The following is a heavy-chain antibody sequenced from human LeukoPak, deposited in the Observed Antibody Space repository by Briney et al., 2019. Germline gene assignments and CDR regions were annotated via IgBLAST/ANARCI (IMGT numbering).Heavy chain of an antibody. V-gene: IGHV3-11*04. J-gene: IGHJ4*02. CDR1: GFTFSDYY. CDR2: MSSSGSNI. Sequence: GGSLRLSCAASGFTFSDYYMNWLRQAPGKGLEWISYMSSSGSNISYEDYVTGRFTVYRDNAKNSLYLQMNSLRAEDTAVYYCARSILPAANAVDYWGQGTLLTVSS. D-gene: IGHD2-2*01. CDR3: ARSILPAANAVDY.